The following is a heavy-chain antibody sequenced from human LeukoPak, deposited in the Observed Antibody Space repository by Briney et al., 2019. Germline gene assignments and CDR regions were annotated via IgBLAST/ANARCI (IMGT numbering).Heavy chain of an antibody. CDR1: GYTFTSYG. D-gene: IGHD3-3*01. Sequence: ASVKVSCXASGYTFTSYGISWVRQAPGQGLEWMGWISAYNGNTNYAQKLQGRVTMTTDTSTSTAYMELRSLRSDDTAVYYCARDRRGLRFLEWLLAYWGQGTLVTVSS. J-gene: IGHJ4*02. CDR3: ARDRRGLRFLEWLLAY. V-gene: IGHV1-18*01. CDR2: ISAYNGNT.